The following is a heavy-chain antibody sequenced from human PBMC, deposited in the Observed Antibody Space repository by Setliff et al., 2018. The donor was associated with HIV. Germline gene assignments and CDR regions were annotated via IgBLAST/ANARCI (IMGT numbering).Heavy chain of an antibody. D-gene: IGHD2-21*01. J-gene: IGHJ6*04. CDR1: GGSISSNIYF. CDR2: IYYSGSA. Sequence: SEILSLTCTVSGGSISSNIYFWGWIRQPPGKGLEWIGSIYYSGSAYYNSSLRSRLTISVDTSKNQFSLKLKAVTAADTAVYFCARASRWGSIPFDAWGRGTTVTVSS. CDR3: ARASRWGSIPFDA. V-gene: IGHV4-39*07.